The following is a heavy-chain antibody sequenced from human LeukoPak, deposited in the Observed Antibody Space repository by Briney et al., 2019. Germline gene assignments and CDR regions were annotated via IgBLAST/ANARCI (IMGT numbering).Heavy chain of an antibody. CDR2: IYYSGST. D-gene: IGHD3-10*01. J-gene: IGHJ5*02. V-gene: IGHV4-59*01. CDR1: GGSISSYY. Sequence: SETLSLTCTVSGGSISSYYWSWIRQPPGKGLEWIGYIYYSGSTNYNPSLKSRVTISVDTSKNQFSLRLSSVTAADTAVYYCARVGRTDWFDPWGQGTLVTVSS. CDR3: ARVGRTDWFDP.